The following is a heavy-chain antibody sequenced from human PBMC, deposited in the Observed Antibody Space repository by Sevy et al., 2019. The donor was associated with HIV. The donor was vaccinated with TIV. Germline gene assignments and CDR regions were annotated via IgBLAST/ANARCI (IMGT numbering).Heavy chain of an antibody. CDR3: AKGVVIVGARGFDY. D-gene: IGHD1-26*01. J-gene: IGHJ4*02. Sequence: GGSLRLSCAASGITFSSYAMSWVRQAPGKGLEWVSSISGKTGATYYADSVKGRFTISRDNPKNTLYLQMISLRHEDTAVYYCAKGVVIVGARGFDYWGQGTLVTVSS. V-gene: IGHV3-23*01. CDR2: ISGKTGAT. CDR1: GITFSSYA.